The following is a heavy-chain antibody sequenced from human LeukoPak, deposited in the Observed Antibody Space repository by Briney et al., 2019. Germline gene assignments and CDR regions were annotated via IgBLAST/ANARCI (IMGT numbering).Heavy chain of an antibody. CDR1: GFTFSRHG. D-gene: IGHD6-6*01. CDR3: ASTRSSDFDY. J-gene: IGHJ4*02. Sequence: PGGSLRLSCAPSGFTFSRHGMHWVRQAPGKGLEWVAIISNDGSRKYYAHSVEGRFTISRDNSKNTLYLQLNSLRAEDTAVYYCASTRSSDFDYWGQGTLVTVSS. CDR2: ISNDGSRK. V-gene: IGHV3-30*03.